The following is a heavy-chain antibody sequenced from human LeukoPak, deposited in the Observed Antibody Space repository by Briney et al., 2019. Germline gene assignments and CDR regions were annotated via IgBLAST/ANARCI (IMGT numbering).Heavy chain of an antibody. Sequence: SETLSLTCTVSGGSISSGGYYWSWIRQHPGKGLEWIGYIYYSGSTYYNPSLKSRVTISVDTSKNQFSLKLSSVTAADTAVYYCARVGGSQLVVQAWFDPWGQGTLVTVSS. CDR1: GGSISSGGYY. V-gene: IGHV4-31*03. CDR2: IYYSGST. J-gene: IGHJ5*02. D-gene: IGHD6-6*01. CDR3: ARVGGSQLVVQAWFDP.